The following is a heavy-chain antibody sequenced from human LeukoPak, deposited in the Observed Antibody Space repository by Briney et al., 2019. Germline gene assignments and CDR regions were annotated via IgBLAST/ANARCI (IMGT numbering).Heavy chain of an antibody. CDR3: ARGGSGYVQMTGRLDDY. CDR2: INPSGGST. CDR1: GYTFTSYY. D-gene: IGHD5-12*01. V-gene: IGHV1-46*01. Sequence: GASVKVSCKPSGYTFTSYYMHWVRQAPGQGLEWMGIINPSGGSTSYAQKFQGRVTMTRDTSISTAYMELSRLRSDDTAVYYCARGGSGYVQMTGRLDDYWGQGTLVTVSS. J-gene: IGHJ4*02.